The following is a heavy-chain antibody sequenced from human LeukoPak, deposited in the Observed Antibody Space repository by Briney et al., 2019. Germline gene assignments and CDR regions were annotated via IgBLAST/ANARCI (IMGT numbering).Heavy chain of an antibody. CDR2: IYYSGST. V-gene: IGHV4-30-4*01. Sequence: PSETLSLTCTVSGGSIGSGDYYWSWIRQPPGKGLEWIGYIYYSGSTYYNPSLKSRVTISVDTSKNQFSLKLSSVTAADTAVYYCARDSTDWLPHADDAFDIWGQGTMVTVSS. CDR3: ARDSTDWLPHADDAFDI. J-gene: IGHJ3*02. D-gene: IGHD3-9*01. CDR1: GGSIGSGDYY.